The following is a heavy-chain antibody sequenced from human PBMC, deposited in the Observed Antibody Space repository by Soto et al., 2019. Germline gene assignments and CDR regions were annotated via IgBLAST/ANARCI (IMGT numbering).Heavy chain of an antibody. J-gene: IGHJ6*02. CDR1: GFTFSSYA. CDR2: ICGSGSNT. V-gene: IGHV3-23*01. D-gene: IGHD3-10*01. Sequence: PGGSLRLSCAASGFTFSSYAMHWVRQAPGKGLEWVSAICGSGSNTYYAASVKGRFTISRDNSKNTLYLQMNSLRAEDTAVYYCAKDWGMVRGIGFYYYYGMDVWGQGTTVTVSS. CDR3: AKDWGMVRGIGFYYYYGMDV.